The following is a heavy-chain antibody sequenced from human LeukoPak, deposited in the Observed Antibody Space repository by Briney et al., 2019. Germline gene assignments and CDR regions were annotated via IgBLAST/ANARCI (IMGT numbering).Heavy chain of an antibody. Sequence: GGSLRLSCAASGFTFTNFAMSWVRQAPGKGLEWVAALGSSGETTYYADSVKGRFTISRDNAKNSLYLQMNSLRAEDTAVYYCARRRYCSGGSCYSAGPDFDYWGQGTLLTVSS. CDR3: ARRRYCSGGSCYSAGPDFDY. V-gene: IGHV3-23*01. D-gene: IGHD2-15*01. CDR2: LGSSGETT. J-gene: IGHJ4*02. CDR1: GFTFTNFA.